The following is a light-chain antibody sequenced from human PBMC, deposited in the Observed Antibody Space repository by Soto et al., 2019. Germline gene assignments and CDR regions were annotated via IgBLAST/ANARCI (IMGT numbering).Light chain of an antibody. CDR3: SSFSGGGNPVL. J-gene: IGLJ2*01. V-gene: IGLV2-8*01. Sequence: QSALTQPPSASGSLGQSVTISCTGTSSDVGGYNYVSWNQQHPGKAPKVMIYEVTKRPPGVPDRFSGSKSGNTASLTVSVLQAEDEADYYCSSFSGGGNPVLLGGGTKLT. CDR1: SSDVGGYNY. CDR2: EVT.